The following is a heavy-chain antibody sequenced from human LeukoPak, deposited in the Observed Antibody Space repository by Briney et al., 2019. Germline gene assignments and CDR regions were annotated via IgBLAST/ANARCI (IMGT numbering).Heavy chain of an antibody. D-gene: IGHD4-17*01. CDR3: ARVNLSPVTTGHLDY. Sequence: PSETLSLTCTVSGGSISSGGYYWSWIRQPPGKGLEWIGYIYHSGSTYYNPSLKSRVTISVDRSKNQFSLKLSSVTAADTAVYYCARVNLSPVTTGHLDYWGQGTLVTVSS. CDR2: IYHSGST. J-gene: IGHJ4*02. V-gene: IGHV4-30-2*01. CDR1: GGSISSGGYY.